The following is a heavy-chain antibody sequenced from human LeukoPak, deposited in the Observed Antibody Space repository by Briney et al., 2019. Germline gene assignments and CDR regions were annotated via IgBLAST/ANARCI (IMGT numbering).Heavy chain of an antibody. CDR2: INHSGST. V-gene: IGHV4-34*01. Sequence: SETLSLTCAAYGGSFSGYYWSWIRQPPGKGLEWIGEINHSGSTNYNPSLKSRVTISVDTSKNQFSLKLSSVTAADTAVYYRARGQKRYYYDSSGYPLKSWGQGTLVTVSS. CDR1: GGSFSGYY. D-gene: IGHD3-22*01. CDR3: ARGQKRYYYDSSGYPLKS. J-gene: IGHJ4*02.